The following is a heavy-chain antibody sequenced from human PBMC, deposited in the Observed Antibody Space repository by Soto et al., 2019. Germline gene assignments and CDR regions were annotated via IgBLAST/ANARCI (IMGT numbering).Heavy chain of an antibody. J-gene: IGHJ6*02. CDR2: IDPSDSYT. V-gene: IGHV5-10-1*01. CDR1: GYSFTSYC. CDR3: AGKQPWDGMDV. D-gene: IGHD6-13*01. Sequence: PGESLKISCKGSGYSFTSYCIGWLRQMPGKGLEWMWRIDPSDSYTNYSPSFQGHVTISADKSISTAYLQWSSLKASDTAMYYCAGKQPWDGMDVWGQGTTVTVSS.